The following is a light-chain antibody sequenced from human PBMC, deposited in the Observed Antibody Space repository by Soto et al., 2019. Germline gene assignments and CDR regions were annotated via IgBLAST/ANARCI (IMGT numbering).Light chain of an antibody. V-gene: IGKV1-39*01. CDR3: QQSYSTPV. J-gene: IGKJ2*01. CDR2: AAS. CDR1: QSISSY. Sequence: DIQMTQSPSFLSASVGDRVIITCRASQSISSYLNWYQQKPGKAPKLLIYAASSLQSGVPSRFSGSGSGTDFTLTISSLQPEDFATYYWQQSYSTPVFGQGTKLEIK.